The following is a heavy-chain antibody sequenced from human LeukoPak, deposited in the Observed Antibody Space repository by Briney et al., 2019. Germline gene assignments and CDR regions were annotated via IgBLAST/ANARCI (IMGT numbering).Heavy chain of an antibody. V-gene: IGHV3-30*04. J-gene: IGHJ4*02. CDR3: ARSRPRKYCSGGSCYSNYFDY. CDR1: GFTFSSYA. D-gene: IGHD2-15*01. Sequence: GALRLSCAASGFTFSSYAMHWVRQAPGKGLEWVAVISYDGSNKYYADPVKGRFTISRDNSKNTLYLQMNSLRAEDTAVYYCARSRPRKYCSGGSCYSNYFDYWGQGTLVTVSS. CDR2: ISYDGSNK.